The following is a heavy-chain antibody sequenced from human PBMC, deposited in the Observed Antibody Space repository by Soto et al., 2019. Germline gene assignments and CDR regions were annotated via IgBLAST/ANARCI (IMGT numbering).Heavy chain of an antibody. V-gene: IGHV3-33*01. CDR2: IWYDGSNK. Sequence: QVQLVESGGGVVQPGRSLRLSCAASGFTFSNYGMHWVRQAPGKGLEWVAVIWYDGSNKYYADSVKGRFTISRDNSKNTLYLQMNSLRGEDTAVYYCARDLRDYFDYWGQGTLVTVSS. CDR1: GFTFSNYG. CDR3: ARDLRDYFDY. J-gene: IGHJ4*02.